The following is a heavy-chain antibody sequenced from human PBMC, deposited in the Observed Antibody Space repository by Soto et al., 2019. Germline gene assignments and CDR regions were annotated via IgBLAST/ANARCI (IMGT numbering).Heavy chain of an antibody. CDR3: ARAKAPLYSSSWYWFDP. J-gene: IGHJ5*02. D-gene: IGHD6-13*01. Sequence: SETLSLTCPVSCSSISSNYWSWIRQPPGKGLEWIGYIYYSGSTNYNPSLKSRVTISVDTSKNQFSLKLSSVTAADTAVYYCARAKAPLYSSSWYWFDPWGQGTLVTVS. CDR1: CSSISSNY. CDR2: IYYSGST. V-gene: IGHV4-59*08.